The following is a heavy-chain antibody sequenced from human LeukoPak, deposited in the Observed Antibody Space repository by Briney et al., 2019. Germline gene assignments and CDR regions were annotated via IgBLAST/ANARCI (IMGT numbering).Heavy chain of an antibody. CDR2: IYYSGST. V-gene: IGHV4-59*01. CDR1: SGSIRSYY. D-gene: IGHD3-10*01. J-gene: IGHJ6*03. Sequence: SETLSLTCTVSSGSIRSYYWSWLRQPPGKGLVWIGYIYYSGSTNYNPSLKSRVTISVDTSKNQFSLKLSSVTAADTAVYYCAREGTDQYYYYYMDVWGKGTTVTVSS. CDR3: AREGTDQYYYYYMDV.